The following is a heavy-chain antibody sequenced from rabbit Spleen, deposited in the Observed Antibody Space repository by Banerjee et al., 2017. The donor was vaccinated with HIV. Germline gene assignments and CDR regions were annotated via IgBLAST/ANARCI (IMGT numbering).Heavy chain of an antibody. D-gene: IGHD4-2*01. CDR2: FDVASSAGT. V-gene: IGHV1S45*01. J-gene: IGHJ4*01. Sequence: QEQLVESGGGLVQPEGSLTLTCKASGLDFSSTNWICWLRQAPGMGPEWIVSFDVASSAGTHYAIWAKGRFTISKTASTTVTLQMTSLAAADTATYFCARDATGREVFNLWDQGTLVSVS. CDR3: ARDATGREVFNL. CDR1: GLDFSSTNW.